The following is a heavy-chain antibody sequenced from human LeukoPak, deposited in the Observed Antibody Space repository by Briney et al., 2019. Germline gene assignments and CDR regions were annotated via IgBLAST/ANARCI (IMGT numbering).Heavy chain of an antibody. Sequence: SETLSLTCAVSGGTFRGYDWSWIRQPPGKGLAWIGEIDHTGSTNYNPSLESRVTLSVDTSKNQVSLNLNSLTAAATAVYYCARGLRFHVGSGNWFDLWGQGTLVTVSS. CDR3: ARGLRFHVGSGNWFDL. V-gene: IGHV4-34*01. J-gene: IGHJ5*02. CDR2: IDHTGST. D-gene: IGHD3-10*01. CDR1: GGTFRGYD.